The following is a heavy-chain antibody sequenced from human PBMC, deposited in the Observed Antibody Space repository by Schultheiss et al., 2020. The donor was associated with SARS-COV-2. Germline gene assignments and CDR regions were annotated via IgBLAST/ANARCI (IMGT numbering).Heavy chain of an antibody. Sequence: GGSLRLSCAASGFTFSSYAMHWVRQAPGKGLEWVAVISYDGSNKYYADSVKGRFTISRDNSKNTLYLQMNSLRAEDTAVYYCTADWGGNYWGQGTLVTVSS. CDR2: ISYDGSNK. CDR1: GFTFSSYA. D-gene: IGHD7-27*01. J-gene: IGHJ4*02. V-gene: IGHV3-30*01. CDR3: TADWGGNY.